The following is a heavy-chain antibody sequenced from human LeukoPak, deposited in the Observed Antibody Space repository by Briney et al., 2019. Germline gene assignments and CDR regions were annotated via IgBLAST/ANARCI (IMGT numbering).Heavy chain of an antibody. CDR2: ISSSSSYI. CDR3: ARVVSGSYPLFDY. V-gene: IGHV3-21*01. D-gene: IGHD1-26*01. CDR1: GFTLSRYS. J-gene: IGHJ4*02. Sequence: GGSLRLSCAASGFTLSRYSMNWVRQAPGKGLEWVSSISSSSSYIYYADSVKGRFTISRDNAKNSLYLQMNSLRAEDTAVYYCARVVSGSYPLFDYWGQGTLVTVSS.